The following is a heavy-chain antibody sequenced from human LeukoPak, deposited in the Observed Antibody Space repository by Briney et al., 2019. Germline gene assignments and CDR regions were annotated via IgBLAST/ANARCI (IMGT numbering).Heavy chain of an antibody. CDR2: INHSGST. CDR1: GGSFSGYY. CDR3: ARADSGYFDY. Sequence: SETLSLTCAVYGGSFSGYYWSWIRQPPGKGLEWIGEINHSGSTNYNPSLKSRVTISVATSKNQFSLKLSSVTAADTAVYYCARADSGYFDYWGQGTLVTVSS. D-gene: IGHD3/OR15-3a*01. J-gene: IGHJ4*02. V-gene: IGHV4-34*01.